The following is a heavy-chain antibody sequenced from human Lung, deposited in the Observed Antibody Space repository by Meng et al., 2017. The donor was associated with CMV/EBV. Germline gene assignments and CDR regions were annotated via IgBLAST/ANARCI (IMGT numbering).Heavy chain of an antibody. J-gene: IGHJ4*02. CDR3: ARDVCGRDDFWSGCYAY. Sequence: GESLKISCAASGFTFSSYSMNWVRQAPGKGLEWVSSISSSSSYIYYADSVKGRFTISRDNAKNSLYLQMNSLRAEDTAVYYCARDVCGRDDFWSGCYAYWXQGTLVXVSS. D-gene: IGHD3-3*01. CDR2: ISSSSSYI. CDR1: GFTFSSYS. V-gene: IGHV3-21*01.